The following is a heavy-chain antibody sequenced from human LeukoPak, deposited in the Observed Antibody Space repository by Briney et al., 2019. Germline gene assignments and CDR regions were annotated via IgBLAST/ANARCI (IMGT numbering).Heavy chain of an antibody. CDR3: ARRGYSGYVVWRTYYFDY. Sequence: GGSLRLSCTASGFTFGDYAMSWVRQAPGKGLEWVGFIRSKAYGGTTEYAASVKGRFTISRDNAKNSLYLQMNSLRAEDTAVYYCARRGYSGYVVWRTYYFDYWGQGTLVTVSS. D-gene: IGHD5-12*01. CDR2: IRSKAYGGTT. CDR1: GFTFGDYA. J-gene: IGHJ4*02. V-gene: IGHV3-49*04.